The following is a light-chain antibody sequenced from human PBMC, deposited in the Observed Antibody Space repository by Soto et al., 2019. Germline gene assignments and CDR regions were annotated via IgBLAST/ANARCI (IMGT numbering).Light chain of an antibody. CDR3: QQYKIRST. J-gene: IGKJ1*01. CDR2: DVS. CDR1: ERVAKW. Sequence: DIQMTQSPSSLSASVGDTVTITCRASERVAKWLAWYHQKPGNAPKVLIYDVSKFGSGVPSRFSGSGSETEFTLSITGLQPEDSATYFFQQYKIRSTFGQGTKVEV. V-gene: IGKV1-5*01.